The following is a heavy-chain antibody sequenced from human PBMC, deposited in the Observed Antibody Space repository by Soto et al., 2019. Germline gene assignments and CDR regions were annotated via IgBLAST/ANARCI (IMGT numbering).Heavy chain of an antibody. CDR2: IYYSGST. CDR1: GGSISKNSYY. D-gene: IGHD2-2*01. J-gene: IGHJ4*01. Sequence: SETLSLTCTVSGGSISKNSYYWGWIRQPPGKGLEWIGSIYYSGSTYYNSSLKSRVTISVDTSKNQFSLKLSSVTAADTAVYYCARHEGIVIVPFFDYWGHGTLVTVSS. CDR3: ARHEGIVIVPFFDY. V-gene: IGHV4-39*01.